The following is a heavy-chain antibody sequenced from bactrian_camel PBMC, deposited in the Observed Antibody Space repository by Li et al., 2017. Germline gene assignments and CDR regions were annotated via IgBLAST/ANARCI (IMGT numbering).Heavy chain of an antibody. CDR2: IGVDGET. Sequence: HVQLVESGGGSVQVGGSLRLSCAASGYSPAKYAMGWFRQAPGKKREGVAGIGVDGETEYADFAKGRFSISKDNAKNTLYLQMNSLKPEDTAMYYCAADCGPRTYCSGGYCPPLDFGYWGQGTQVTVS. J-gene: IGHJ6*01. V-gene: IGHV3S63*01. CDR3: AADCGPRTYCSGGYCPPLDFGY. D-gene: IGHD2*01. CDR1: GYSPAKYA.